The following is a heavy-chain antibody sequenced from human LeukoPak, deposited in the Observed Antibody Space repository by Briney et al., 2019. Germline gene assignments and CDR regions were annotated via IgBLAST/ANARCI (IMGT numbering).Heavy chain of an antibody. J-gene: IGHJ4*02. CDR1: GGSISSYY. Sequence: SETLSLTCTVSGGSISSYYWSWIRQPPGKGLEWIGYIYYSGSTNYNPSLKSRVTISVDTSKNQFSLKLSPVTAADTAVYYCARRWLVQNYFDYWGQGTLVTVSS. V-gene: IGHV4-59*08. CDR3: ARRWLVQNYFDY. D-gene: IGHD6-19*01. CDR2: IYYSGST.